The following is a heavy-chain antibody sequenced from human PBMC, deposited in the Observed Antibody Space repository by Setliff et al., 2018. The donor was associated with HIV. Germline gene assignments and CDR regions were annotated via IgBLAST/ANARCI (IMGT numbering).Heavy chain of an antibody. J-gene: IGHJ6*02. Sequence: PSETLSLTCTVSGGSISNYYWSWIRQPPGKGLEWIGFSYHSGSTKYKHSLKSRVTISVDTSRNQFSLKLSSVTAADTAVHYCARSLSGDYYYGMDVWGQGTTVTVSS. D-gene: IGHD3-10*01. V-gene: IGHV4-59*01. CDR3: ARSLSGDYYYGMDV. CDR2: SYHSGST. CDR1: GGSISNYY.